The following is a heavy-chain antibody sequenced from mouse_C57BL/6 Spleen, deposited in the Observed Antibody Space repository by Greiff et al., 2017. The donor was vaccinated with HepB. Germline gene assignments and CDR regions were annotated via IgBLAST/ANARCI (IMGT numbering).Heavy chain of an antibody. CDR3: ARSAHYYGTRYFDV. V-gene: IGHV7-3*01. Sequence: EVQLVESGGGLVQPGGSLSLSCAASGFTFTDYYMSWVRQPPGKALEWLGFIRNKANGYTTEYSASVKGRFTISRDNSQSILYLQMNALRAEDSATYYCARSAHYYGTRYFDVWGTGTTVTVSS. J-gene: IGHJ1*03. CDR2: IRNKANGYTT. CDR1: GFTFTDYY. D-gene: IGHD1-1*01.